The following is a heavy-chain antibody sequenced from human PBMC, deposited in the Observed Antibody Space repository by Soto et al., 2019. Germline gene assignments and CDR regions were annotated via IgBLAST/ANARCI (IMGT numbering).Heavy chain of an antibody. CDR3: ARDRIPTLYSSSTNYYYYGMDV. V-gene: IGHV1-2*02. Sequence: ASVKVSCKASGYTFTGYYMHWVRQAPGQGLEWMGWINPSSGGTNYAQKFQGRVTMTRDTSISTAYMELSRLRSDDTAVYYCARDRIPTLYSSSTNYYYYGMDVWGQGXTVTVYS. J-gene: IGHJ6*02. D-gene: IGHD6-6*01. CDR2: INPSSGGT. CDR1: GYTFTGYY.